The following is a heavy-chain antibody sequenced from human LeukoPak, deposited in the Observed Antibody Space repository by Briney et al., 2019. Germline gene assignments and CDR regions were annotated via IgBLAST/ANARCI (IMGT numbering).Heavy chain of an antibody. CDR3: AKRRCTNCNPFYFDY. V-gene: IGHV4-59*01. CDR2: IYNSGST. Sequence: SETLSLTCTVSGGSISSDYWTWLRQPPGKGLEWIGYIYNSGSTSYNPSLKSRVTISLDTSKNQFSLKLSSVTAADTAVYYCAKRRCTNCNPFYFDYWGQGALATVSS. D-gene: IGHD2-2*01. J-gene: IGHJ4*02. CDR1: GGSISSDY.